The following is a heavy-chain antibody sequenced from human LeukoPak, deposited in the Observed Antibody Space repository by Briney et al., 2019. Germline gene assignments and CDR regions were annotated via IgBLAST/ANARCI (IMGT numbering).Heavy chain of an antibody. J-gene: IGHJ4*02. D-gene: IGHD6-6*01. V-gene: IGHV4-39*01. Sequence: SETLSLTCTVSGGSISSSSYYWGWIRQPPGKGLEWIGSIYYSGSTYYNPSLKSRVTISVDTSKNQFSLKLSSVTAADTAVYYCARSPRYSTSSFDYFEYWGQGTLVTVSS. CDR3: ARSPRYSTSSFDYFEY. CDR1: GGSISSSSYY. CDR2: IYYSGST.